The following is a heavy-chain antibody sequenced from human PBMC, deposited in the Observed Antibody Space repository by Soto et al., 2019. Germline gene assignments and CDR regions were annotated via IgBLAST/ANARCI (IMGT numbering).Heavy chain of an antibody. CDR2: VNHSGST. CDR3: ARGRSVSRYFDWLLPPFGMDI. D-gene: IGHD3-9*01. Sequence: SETLSLTCAVYGGSFSGYYWSWIRQPPGKGLEWIGEVNHSGSTNYNPSLKSRVTISVDTSKNQFSLKLSSVTAADTAVYYCARGRSVSRYFDWLLPPFGMDIWGQGTTVTVSS. V-gene: IGHV4-34*01. J-gene: IGHJ6*02. CDR1: GGSFSGYY.